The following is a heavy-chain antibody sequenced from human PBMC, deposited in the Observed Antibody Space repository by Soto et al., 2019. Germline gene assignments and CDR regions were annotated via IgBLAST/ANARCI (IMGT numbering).Heavy chain of an antibody. CDR1: GFTFSTYS. J-gene: IGHJ2*01. CDR2: IIGGGGGK. CDR3: AKFEGDPLESWYLDF. Sequence: EVQLLESGGGLVQPGGSLILSCAASGFTFSTYSMGWVRQAPGKGLEWVSTIIGGGGGKHYADSAKGRFTISRDDSKNTLYAQMNSLRAEDTAVYYCAKFEGDPLESWYLDFWGRGTLVTVSS. V-gene: IGHV3-23*01. D-gene: IGHD3-16*01.